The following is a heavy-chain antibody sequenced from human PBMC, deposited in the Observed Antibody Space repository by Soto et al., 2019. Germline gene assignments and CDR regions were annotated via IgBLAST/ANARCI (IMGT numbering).Heavy chain of an antibody. CDR3: NTYPDFWGGHTPL. Sequence: EVQLVESGGGLVKPGGSLRLSCAASGFRISNAWMHWVRQAPGKGLEWVGRVKSKADGGTADYAAPVKGRFTISRDDSKNTQYLQMNSLKMEDTAVYYCNTYPDFWGGHTPLWGQGTLVTVSS. CDR2: VKSKADGGTA. CDR1: GFRISNAW. V-gene: IGHV3-15*07. J-gene: IGHJ4*02. D-gene: IGHD3-3*01.